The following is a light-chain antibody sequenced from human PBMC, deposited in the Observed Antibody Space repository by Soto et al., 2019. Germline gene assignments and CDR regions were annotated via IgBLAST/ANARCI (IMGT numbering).Light chain of an antibody. Sequence: QSVLTQPASVSGSPGQSITISCTGTSSDVGAYNFVSWYQHHPGKAPQLIIYDVNNRPSGVSDRFSCSKSGNTASLTISGLQAEDEADYYCSSYTTTATRLFGGGTKLTVL. CDR2: DVN. CDR3: SSYTTTATRL. V-gene: IGLV2-14*03. CDR1: SSDVGAYNF. J-gene: IGLJ2*01.